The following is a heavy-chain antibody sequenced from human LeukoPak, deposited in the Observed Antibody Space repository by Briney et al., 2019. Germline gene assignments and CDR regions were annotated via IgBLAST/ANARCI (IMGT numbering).Heavy chain of an antibody. CDR2: INPNSGGT. Sequence: ASVKVSCKASGYAFTGYFIHWLRQAPGQGLEWMGWINPNSGGTNYEQKFQGRVTMTRDTSMSTAYMELSSLRSDDTAVYYCARADSSNWYWFDPWGQGTLVTVSS. J-gene: IGHJ5*02. V-gene: IGHV1-2*02. CDR1: GYAFTGYF. D-gene: IGHD6-13*01. CDR3: ARADSSNWYWFDP.